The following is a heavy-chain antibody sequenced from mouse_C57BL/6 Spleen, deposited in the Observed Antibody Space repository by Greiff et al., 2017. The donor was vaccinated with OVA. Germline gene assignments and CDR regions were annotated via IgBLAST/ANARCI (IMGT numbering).Heavy chain of an antibody. D-gene: IGHD2-3*01. CDR1: GYTFTDYY. CDR3: ARENDGYSYWYFDV. V-gene: IGHV1-76*01. J-gene: IGHJ1*03. Sequence: VKLMESGAELVRPGASVKLSCKASGYTFTDYYINWVKQRPGPGLEWIARIYPGSGNTYYNEKFKGKATLTAEKSSSTAYMQLSSLTSEDSAVYFCARENDGYSYWYFDVWGTGTTVTVSS. CDR2: IYPGSGNT.